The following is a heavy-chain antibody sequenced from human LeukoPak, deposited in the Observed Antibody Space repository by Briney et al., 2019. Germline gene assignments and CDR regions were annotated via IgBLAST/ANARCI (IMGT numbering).Heavy chain of an antibody. D-gene: IGHD3-22*01. CDR3: AKDYYDSSGYIFQH. Sequence: GSLRLSCAASGFTFSSYSMNWVRQAPGKGLEWVSYISSSSSTIYYADSVKGRFTISRDNSKNTLYLQMNSLRAEDTAVYYCAKDYYDSSGYIFQHWGQGTLVTVSS. J-gene: IGHJ1*01. CDR1: GFTFSSYS. V-gene: IGHV3-48*01. CDR2: ISSSSSTI.